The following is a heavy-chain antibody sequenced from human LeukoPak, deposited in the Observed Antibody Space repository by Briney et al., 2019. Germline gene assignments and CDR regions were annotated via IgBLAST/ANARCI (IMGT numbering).Heavy chain of an antibody. Sequence: SQTLSLTCAVSGDNVSSNSASWNWIRQSPSRGLEWLGRTYYRSKWRNDYAVSVKSRITISPDTSKNQFSLQLNSVTPEDTAVYYCARGTGDSCKDWGLGTLVSVSS. D-gene: IGHD3-22*01. CDR3: ARGTGDSCKD. V-gene: IGHV6-1*01. CDR2: TYYRSKWRN. CDR1: GDNVSSNSAS. J-gene: IGHJ4*02.